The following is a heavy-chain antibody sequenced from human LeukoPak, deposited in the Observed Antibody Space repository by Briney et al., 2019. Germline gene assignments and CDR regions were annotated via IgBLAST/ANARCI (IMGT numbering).Heavy chain of an antibody. D-gene: IGHD6-19*01. Sequence: GGSLRLSCAASGFTFSSHAMSWVRQAPGKGLEWVSMITSGSGTTYYADSVKGRLIISRDISKNTLFLQMNSLRAEDTAVYYCAKGGVPGTHYFDYWGQGTLVTVSS. CDR1: GFTFSSHA. CDR3: AKGGVPGTHYFDY. V-gene: IGHV3-23*01. CDR2: ITSGSGTT. J-gene: IGHJ4*02.